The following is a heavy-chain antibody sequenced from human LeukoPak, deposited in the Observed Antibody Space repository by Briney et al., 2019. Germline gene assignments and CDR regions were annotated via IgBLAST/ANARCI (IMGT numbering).Heavy chain of an antibody. CDR1: GGSISGGSYY. CDR2: IYTSGST. Sequence: PSQTLSLTCIVSGGSISGGSYYWTWIRQPAGKGLEWIGRIYTSGSTNYNPSLKSRVTISLDMSENQFSLKLTSVTAADTAVYYCARDSPGRYFDYWGQGTLVTVSS. J-gene: IGHJ4*02. V-gene: IGHV4-61*02. CDR3: ARDSPGRYFDY.